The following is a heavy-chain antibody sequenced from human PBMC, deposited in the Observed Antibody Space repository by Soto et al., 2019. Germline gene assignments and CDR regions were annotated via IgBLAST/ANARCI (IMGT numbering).Heavy chain of an antibody. V-gene: IGHV1-69*01. CDR2: IIPIFGVA. J-gene: IGHJ4*02. Sequence: QVQLLQSGAEVKKAGSSVKVSCKTSGGTFNSYAFSWVRQAPGHGLEWMGGIIPIFGVAKYAQKFQGRMTIIADEATSTVYMEMSTLRSEDTAVYYCGREAYRAYDPGLYYFDHWGQGTLVTVSS. CDR1: GGTFNSYA. CDR3: GREAYRAYDPGLYYFDH. D-gene: IGHD5-12*01.